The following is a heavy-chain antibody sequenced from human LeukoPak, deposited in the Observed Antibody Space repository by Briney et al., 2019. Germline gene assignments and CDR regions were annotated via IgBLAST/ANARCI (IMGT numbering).Heavy chain of an antibody. CDR2: IYSGGST. CDR1: GFTVSSNY. Sequence: GGSLRLSCAASGFTVSSNYMCWVRQAPGKGLEWVSVIYSGGSTYYADSVKGRFTISRDNSKNTLYLQMNSLRAEDTAVYYCARDLDYYYYMDVWGKGTTVTVSS. J-gene: IGHJ6*03. CDR3: ARDLDYYYYMDV. V-gene: IGHV3-66*02.